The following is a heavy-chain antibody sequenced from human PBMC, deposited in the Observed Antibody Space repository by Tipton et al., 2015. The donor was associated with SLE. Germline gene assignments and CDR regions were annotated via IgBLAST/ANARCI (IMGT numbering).Heavy chain of an antibody. CDR1: GGSFSGYY. CDR2: INHNGGT. D-gene: IGHD3-3*01. J-gene: IGHJ4*02. V-gene: IGHV4-34*01. CDR3: ARGPYYDIWSGYKDPLDY. Sequence: TLSLTCAVYGGSFSGYYWSWIRQPPGKGLEWIGEINHNGGTNYNPSLKSRGTISVDTSKNQFSLKLSSVTAADTAVYYCARGPYYDIWSGYKDPLDYWGQGTLVTVSS.